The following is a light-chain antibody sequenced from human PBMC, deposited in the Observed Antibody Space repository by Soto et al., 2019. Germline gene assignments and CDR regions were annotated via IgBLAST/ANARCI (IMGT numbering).Light chain of an antibody. CDR3: AAWDDSLNGYV. J-gene: IGLJ1*01. CDR1: SSNIGSNS. CDR2: SND. Sequence: QSVLTQPPSASGTPGQRVTISCSGSSSNIGSNSVNWYQQLPGTAPKLLIYSNDRRPSGVPDRSSGSKSGTSASLAISGLQSEDEADYYCAAWDDSLNGYVFGTGTKLTVL. V-gene: IGLV1-44*01.